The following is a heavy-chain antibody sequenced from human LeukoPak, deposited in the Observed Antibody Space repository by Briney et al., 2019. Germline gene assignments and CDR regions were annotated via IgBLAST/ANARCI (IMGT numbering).Heavy chain of an antibody. D-gene: IGHD6-13*01. Sequence: GEALEISCKGSGYSFTSNWIGWVRQTPGKGLEWMGIIYPGDSDTRYSPSFQGQVTISADKSISTASLQWSSLKVSDTAMYYCARVTGSSWGKPGFDPWGLGTLVTVSS. V-gene: IGHV5-51*01. CDR1: GYSFTSNW. J-gene: IGHJ5*02. CDR3: ARVTGSSWGKPGFDP. CDR2: IYPGDSDT.